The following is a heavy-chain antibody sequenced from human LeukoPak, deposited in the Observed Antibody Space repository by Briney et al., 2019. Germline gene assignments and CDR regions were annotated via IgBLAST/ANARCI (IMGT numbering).Heavy chain of an antibody. CDR2: ISGSGGST. CDR1: GFTFSSYA. CDR3: AKCPPDFWSGYYPGWFDP. J-gene: IGHJ5*02. V-gene: IGHV3-23*01. D-gene: IGHD3-3*01. Sequence: PGGSLRLSCAASGFTFSSYAMSWVRQAPEKGLEWVSAISGSGGSTYYADSVKGRFTISRDNSKNTLYLQMNSLRAEDTAVYYCAKCPPDFWSGYYPGWFDPWGQGTLVTVSS.